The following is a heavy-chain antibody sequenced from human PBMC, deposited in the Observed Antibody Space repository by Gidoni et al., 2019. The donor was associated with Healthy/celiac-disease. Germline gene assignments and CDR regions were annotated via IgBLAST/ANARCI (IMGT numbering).Heavy chain of an antibody. CDR3: ARDGGGYCSSTSCYGGYYYYYMDV. D-gene: IGHD2-2*01. J-gene: IGHJ6*03. CDR2: ISSSSSTI. CDR1: GFTFSSYS. V-gene: IGHV3-48*02. Sequence: EVQLVASGGGLVQPGGSLRLPCAASGFTFSSYSMNCVRQAPGKGLEGVSYISSSSSTIYYADSVKGRFTISRDNAKNSLYMQMNSLRDEDTAVYYCARDGGGYCSSTSCYGGYYYYYMDVWGKGTTVTVSS.